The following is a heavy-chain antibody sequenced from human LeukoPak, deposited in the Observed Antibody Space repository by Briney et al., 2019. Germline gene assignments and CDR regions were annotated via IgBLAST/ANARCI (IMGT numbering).Heavy chain of an antibody. CDR1: GFTFSNYA. V-gene: IGHV3-23*01. CDR2: ISYSGANT. Sequence: TGGSLRLSCTASGFTFSNYAMYWVRQAPGKGLEWVSTISYSGANTYYADSVKGRFTISRDNSKNMLYVQMNSLRAEDTAVYYCAKKGADSSGYHFDYWGQGTLVTVSS. D-gene: IGHD3-22*01. J-gene: IGHJ4*02. CDR3: AKKGADSSGYHFDY.